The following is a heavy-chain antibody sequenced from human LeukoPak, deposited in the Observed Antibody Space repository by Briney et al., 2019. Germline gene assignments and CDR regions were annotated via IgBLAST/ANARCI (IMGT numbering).Heavy chain of an antibody. CDR2: INTNTGHP. Sequence: ASVKVSCTASGYNFTNYALNWVRQTPGQGLEWMGWINTNTGHPTYGQGFTARFVFSLDTSVSTAFLQISTLKPADTAIYYCATSLGAGSDAFALWGQGTMVTVSS. CDR1: GYNFTNYA. D-gene: IGHD1-1*01. J-gene: IGHJ3*01. V-gene: IGHV7-4-1*02. CDR3: ATSLGAGSDAFAL.